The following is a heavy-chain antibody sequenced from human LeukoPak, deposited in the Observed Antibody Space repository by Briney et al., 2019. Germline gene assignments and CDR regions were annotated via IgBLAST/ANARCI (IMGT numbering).Heavy chain of an antibody. CDR2: ISSSSSYI. CDR3: AKVAVLVQWAAHFDY. Sequence: GGSLRLSCAASGFTFSSYSMNWVRQAPGKGLEWVSSISSSSSYIYYADSVKGRFTISRDNAKNSLYLQMNSLRAEDTALYYCAKVAVLVQWAAHFDYWGQGTLVTVSS. V-gene: IGHV3-21*04. CDR1: GFTFSSYS. D-gene: IGHD6-6*01. J-gene: IGHJ4*02.